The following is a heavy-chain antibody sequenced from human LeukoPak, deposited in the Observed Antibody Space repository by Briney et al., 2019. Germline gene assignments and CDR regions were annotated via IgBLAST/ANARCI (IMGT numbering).Heavy chain of an antibody. Sequence: GSLRLSCVASGFTFSNYWMSWIRQPPGKGLEWIGYIFYSGSTNYNPSLKSRVTISVDTSKNQFSLKLSSVTAADTAVYFCARVYYGRTYDYWYFDLWGRGTLVTVSS. D-gene: IGHD3-10*01. CDR3: ARVYYGRTYDYWYFDL. CDR1: GFTFSNYW. V-gene: IGHV4-59*01. J-gene: IGHJ2*01. CDR2: IFYSGST.